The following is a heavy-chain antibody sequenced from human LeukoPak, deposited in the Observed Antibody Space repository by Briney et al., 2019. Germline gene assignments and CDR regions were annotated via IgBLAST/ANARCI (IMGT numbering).Heavy chain of an antibody. CDR2: IYYSGIT. V-gene: IGHV4-31*03. Sequence: SETLSLTCTVSGGSINSGGYYWSWIRQHPGKGLEWIGYIYYSGITYYNPSLKSRVTISVDTSKNQFSLKLSSVTAADTAVYYCARTYYDILTGYKYFDYWGQGTLVTVSS. D-gene: IGHD3-9*01. CDR1: GGSINSGGYY. CDR3: ARTYYDILTGYKYFDY. J-gene: IGHJ4*02.